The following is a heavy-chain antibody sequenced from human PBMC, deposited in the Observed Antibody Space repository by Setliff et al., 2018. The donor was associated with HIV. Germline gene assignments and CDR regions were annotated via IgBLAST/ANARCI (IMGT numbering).Heavy chain of an antibody. Sequence: SETLSLTCAVYGGSFSSYYWSWIRQPPGKGLEWIGEINHSGSTNYNPSLKSRVTISVDTSKNQFSLKLSSVTAEDTAVYYCARRGLYTNNWNAGWGQGMLVTVSS. D-gene: IGHD1-1*01. J-gene: IGHJ4*02. CDR2: INHSGST. CDR1: GGSFSSYY. V-gene: IGHV4-34*01. CDR3: ARRGLYTNNWNAG.